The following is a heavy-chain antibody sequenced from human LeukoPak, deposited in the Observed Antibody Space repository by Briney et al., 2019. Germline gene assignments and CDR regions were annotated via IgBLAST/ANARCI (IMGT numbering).Heavy chain of an antibody. Sequence: GGSLRLSCAASGFTISSYGMHWVRQAPGKGLEWVAFIRYDGSNKYYADSVKGRFTISRDNSKNTLYLQMNSLRAEDTAVYYCPKDGSGSYYYFDYWGQGTLVTVSS. CDR2: IRYDGSNK. CDR1: GFTISSYG. J-gene: IGHJ4*02. CDR3: PKDGSGSYYYFDY. D-gene: IGHD3-10*01. V-gene: IGHV3-30*02.